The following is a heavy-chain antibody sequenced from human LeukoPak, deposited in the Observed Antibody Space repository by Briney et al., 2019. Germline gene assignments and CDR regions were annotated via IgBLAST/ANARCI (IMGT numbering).Heavy chain of an antibody. CDR1: GYTFTSYY. J-gene: IGHJ5*02. Sequence: ASVKVSCKASGYTFTSYYMHWVRQAPGQGLEWMGWINPNSGGTNYAQKFQGRVTMTRDTSISTAYMELSRLRSDDTAVYYCARGRGAARSWFDPWGQGTLVTVSS. D-gene: IGHD6-6*01. CDR3: ARGRGAARSWFDP. V-gene: IGHV1-2*02. CDR2: INPNSGGT.